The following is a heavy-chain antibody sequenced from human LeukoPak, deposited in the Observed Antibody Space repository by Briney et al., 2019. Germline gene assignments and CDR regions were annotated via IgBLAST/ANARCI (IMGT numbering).Heavy chain of an antibody. CDR2: IYYSGST. V-gene: IGHV4-39*06. CDR3: ARARYDFWSGYSHDAFDI. D-gene: IGHD3-3*01. CDR1: GGSISSSSYY. Sequence: PAETLSLTCTVSGGSISSSSYYWVWLRPPPGKGLEWIGSIYYSGSTYYNPSLKSRVTISVDTSKNQFPLKQSAVTAADTGVYYCARARYDFWSGYSHDAFDIWGQGTMVTVSS. J-gene: IGHJ3*02.